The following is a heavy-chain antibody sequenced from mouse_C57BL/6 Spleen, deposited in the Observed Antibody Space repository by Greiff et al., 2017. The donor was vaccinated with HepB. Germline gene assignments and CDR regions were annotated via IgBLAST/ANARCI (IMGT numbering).Heavy chain of an antibody. CDR3: ARKDSSGYVNYYAMDY. V-gene: IGHV5-17*01. D-gene: IGHD3-2*02. Sequence: EVQLVESGGGLVKPGGSLKLSCAASGFTFSDYGMHWVRQAPEKGLEWVAYISSGSSTIYYADTVKGRFTISRDNAKNTLFLQMTSLRSEDTAMYYCARKDSSGYVNYYAMDYWGQGTSVTVSS. CDR2: ISSGSSTI. CDR1: GFTFSDYG. J-gene: IGHJ4*01.